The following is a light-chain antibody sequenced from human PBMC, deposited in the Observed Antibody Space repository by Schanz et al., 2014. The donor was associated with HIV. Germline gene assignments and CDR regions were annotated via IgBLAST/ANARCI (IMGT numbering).Light chain of an antibody. CDR2: EVS. CDR1: SSDVGHYDY. Sequence: QSALTQPPSASGSRGQSVTISCTGTSSDVGHYDYVSWYQQHPGKAPKLMIYEVSKRPSGVPDRFSGSKSGNTASLTVSGLQADDEADYYCSSYTTSSTLVFGGGTKLTVL. CDR3: SSYTTSSTLV. J-gene: IGLJ2*01. V-gene: IGLV2-8*01.